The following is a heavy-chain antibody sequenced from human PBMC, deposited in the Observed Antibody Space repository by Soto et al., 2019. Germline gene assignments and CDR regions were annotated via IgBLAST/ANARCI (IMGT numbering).Heavy chain of an antibody. CDR3: ARGQGAAIGDYYYHGMDV. J-gene: IGHJ6*02. CDR1: GFIFSGSA. V-gene: IGHV3-73*01. Sequence: EGSLRLSCAASGFIFSGSAIHWVRQAFGKGLEWVGRIRSRANNFATSSAASVKGRFTFSRDDSKNAAYLQMNTLKPEDTAVYYCARGQGAAIGDYYYHGMDVWGQGTTVTSP. CDR2: IRSRANNFAT. D-gene: IGHD2-2*02.